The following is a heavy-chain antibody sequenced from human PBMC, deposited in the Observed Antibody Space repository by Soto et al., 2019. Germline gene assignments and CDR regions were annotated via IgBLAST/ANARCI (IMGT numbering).Heavy chain of an antibody. CDR3: AKERIDVVVVAACFDY. D-gene: IGHD2-15*01. Sequence: EVQLLESGGGLVQPGGSLRLSCAASGFTFSSYAMSWVRQAPGKGLEWVSAISGSGGSTYYADSVKGRFTISRDNSKNTLYLQMNSLRAEDTAVYYCAKERIDVVVVAACFDYWGPGTLVTVSS. CDR1: GFTFSSYA. V-gene: IGHV3-23*01. CDR2: ISGSGGST. J-gene: IGHJ4*02.